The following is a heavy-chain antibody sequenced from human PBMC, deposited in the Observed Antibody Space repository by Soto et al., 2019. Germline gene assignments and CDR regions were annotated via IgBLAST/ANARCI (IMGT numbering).Heavy chain of an antibody. CDR2: IYYSGST. J-gene: IGHJ4*02. CDR1: GGSISSGGYY. D-gene: IGHD3-16*01. CDR3: ARYGITLGITDY. Sequence: PSATLSLTCTVSGGSISSGGYYWSWIRQHPGKGLEWIGYIYYSGSTYYNPSLKSRVTISVDTSKNQFSLKLSSVTAADTAVYYCARYGITLGITDYWGQGTLVTVSS. V-gene: IGHV4-31*02.